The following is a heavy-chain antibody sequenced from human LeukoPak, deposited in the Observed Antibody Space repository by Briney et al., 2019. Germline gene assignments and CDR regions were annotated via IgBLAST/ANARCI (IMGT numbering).Heavy chain of an antibody. V-gene: IGHV1-69*04. Sequence: VASVKVSCKASGGTFSSYAISWVRQAPGQGLEWTGRIIPILGIANYAQKFQGRVTITADKSTSTAYMELSSLRSEDTAVYYCARHSSGSSGWLPDYWGQGTLVTVSS. CDR1: GGTFSSYA. CDR3: ARHSSGSSGWLPDY. D-gene: IGHD6-19*01. CDR2: IIPILGIA. J-gene: IGHJ4*02.